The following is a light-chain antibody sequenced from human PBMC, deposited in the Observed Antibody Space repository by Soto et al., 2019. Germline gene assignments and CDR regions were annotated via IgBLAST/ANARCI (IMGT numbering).Light chain of an antibody. J-gene: IGKJ1*01. V-gene: IGKV3-20*01. CDR3: QQFGYPQWT. Sequence: ELVLTQSPGTLSLSPGDSAALSCKASQIGSGNYLSWYQQKSGQAPRLLIYATSTRAPGIPDRFSGSGSATDFSLIISRLEPEDYAVYYCQQFGYPQWTFGRGTKVDIK. CDR1: QIGSGNY. CDR2: ATS.